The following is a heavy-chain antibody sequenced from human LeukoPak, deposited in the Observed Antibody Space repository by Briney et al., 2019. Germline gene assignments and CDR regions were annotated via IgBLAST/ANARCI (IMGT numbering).Heavy chain of an antibody. J-gene: IGHJ4*02. CDR1: GLTFSSYG. V-gene: IGHV3-33*01. D-gene: IGHD4-23*01. CDR2: IWYDGSNK. Sequence: PGGSLRLSCAASGLTFSSYGMHWVRQAPGKGLEWVAVIWYDGSNKYYADSVKGRFTISRDNSKNTLYLQMNSLRAEDTAVYYCAREGVTKVFDYWGQGTLVTVSS. CDR3: AREGVTKVFDY.